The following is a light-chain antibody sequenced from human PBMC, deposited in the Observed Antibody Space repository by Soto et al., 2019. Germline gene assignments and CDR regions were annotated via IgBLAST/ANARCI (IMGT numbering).Light chain of an antibody. J-gene: IGKJ1*01. Sequence: EIVLTQSPGTLSLSPGERATLSCRASQSVSSSYLAWYQQKPGQAPRVLIYAASSRVTGIPDRFSGSGSGTDFTLTISRLEPEDFAVYFCQQYGASFRTFGQGTKVEIK. CDR3: QQYGASFRT. CDR2: AAS. V-gene: IGKV3-20*01. CDR1: QSVSSSY.